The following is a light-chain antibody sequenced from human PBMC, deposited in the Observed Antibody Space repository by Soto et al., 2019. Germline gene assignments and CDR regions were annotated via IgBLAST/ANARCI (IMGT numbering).Light chain of an antibody. CDR3: HQFNSYPHT. J-gene: IGKJ2*01. CDR2: DAS. Sequence: AIQLTQSPSSLSASVGDRVTITCRASQGLSSALAWYQEKPGKAPKLLIYDASSFEGGVPSRFSGSGSGTAFSLTTGSLQAEDFAADDCHQFNSYPHTFGQGTKLEIK. V-gene: IGKV1-13*02. CDR1: QGLSSA.